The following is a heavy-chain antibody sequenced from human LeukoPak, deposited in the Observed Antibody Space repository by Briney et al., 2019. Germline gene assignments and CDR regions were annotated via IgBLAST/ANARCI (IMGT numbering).Heavy chain of an antibody. CDR1: GFTFTTYS. D-gene: IGHD2-2*01. J-gene: IGHJ4*02. CDR2: ISSTTIYT. Sequence: PGGSLRLSCAASGFTFTTYSMHWVRQAPGKGLEWVSSISSTTIYTYYADSVKGRFTISRDNAKNSLYLQMNSLRAEDTAVYYCARRYCTNTGCSWFDYWGQGILVTVSP. V-gene: IGHV3-21*01. CDR3: ARRYCTNTGCSWFDY.